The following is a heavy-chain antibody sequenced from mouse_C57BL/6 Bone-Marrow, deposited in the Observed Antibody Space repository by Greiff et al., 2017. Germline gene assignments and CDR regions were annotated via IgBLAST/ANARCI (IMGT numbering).Heavy chain of an antibody. J-gene: IGHJ2*01. CDR2: IYPGDGDT. CDR1: GYAFSSSW. V-gene: IGHV1-82*01. D-gene: IGHD1-1*01. CDR3: ARNYGSSYVDY. Sequence: VKLVESGPELVKPGASVKISCKASGYAFSSSWMNWVKQRPGKGLEWIGRIYPGDGDTNYNGKFKGKATLTADKSSSTAYMQLSSLTSEDSAVYFCARNYGSSYVDYWGQGTTLTVSS.